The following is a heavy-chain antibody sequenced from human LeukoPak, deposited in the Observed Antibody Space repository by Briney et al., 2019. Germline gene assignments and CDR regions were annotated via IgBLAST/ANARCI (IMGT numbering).Heavy chain of an antibody. J-gene: IGHJ3*02. CDR3: ARLILGVYAFDI. CDR2: IYYSGST. V-gene: IGHV4-39*01. Sequence: SETLSLTCTVSGGSISSSSYYWGWIRQPPGKGLEWIGGIYYSGSTYYNPSLKSRVTISVDTSKNQFSLKLSSVTAADTAVYYCARLILGVYAFDIWGQGTMVTVSS. D-gene: IGHD2-8*02. CDR1: GGSISSSSYY.